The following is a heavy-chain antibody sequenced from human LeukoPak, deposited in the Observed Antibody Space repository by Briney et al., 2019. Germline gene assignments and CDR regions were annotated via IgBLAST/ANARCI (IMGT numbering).Heavy chain of an antibody. CDR1: GFTFSSYA. D-gene: IGHD6-6*01. CDR3: AKSSGSSPKWFDP. CDR2: ISAGADST. V-gene: IGHV3-23*01. Sequence: GGSLRLSCAASGFTFSSYAMNWVRRAPGKGLEWVSGISAGADSTYYADSVKGRFTISRDNSKNTLYLQMNSLRAEDTAVYYCAKSSGSSPKWFDPWGQGTLVTVSS. J-gene: IGHJ5*02.